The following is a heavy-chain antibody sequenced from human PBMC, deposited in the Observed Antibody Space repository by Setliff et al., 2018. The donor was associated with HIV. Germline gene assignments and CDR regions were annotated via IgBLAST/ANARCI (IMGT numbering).Heavy chain of an antibody. Sequence: GGSLRLSCEASGFTFSSYSMNWVRQAPGKGLEWVSSISSSNSYIYYADSVKGRFTISRDNAKNSLFLRMNSLRAEDTAVYYCARDPTIFGVVINYYYYMDVWGKGTTVTVSS. V-gene: IGHV3-21*01. CDR3: ARDPTIFGVVINYYYYMDV. CDR2: ISSSNSYI. J-gene: IGHJ6*03. D-gene: IGHD3-3*01. CDR1: GFTFSSYS.